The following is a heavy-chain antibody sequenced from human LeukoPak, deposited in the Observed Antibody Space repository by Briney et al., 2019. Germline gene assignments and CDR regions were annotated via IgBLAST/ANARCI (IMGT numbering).Heavy chain of an antibody. CDR3: ARSVGYYGSGSYYLQYYYYYYMDV. Sequence: GGSLRLSCAASGFTFSSYWMSWVRQAPGKGLEWVANIKQDGSEKYYVDSVKGRFTISRDNAKNSLYLQMNSLRAEDTAVYYCARSVGYYGSGSYYLQYYYYYYMDVWGKGTTVTISS. CDR1: GFTFSSYW. J-gene: IGHJ6*03. D-gene: IGHD3-10*01. V-gene: IGHV3-7*01. CDR2: IKQDGSEK.